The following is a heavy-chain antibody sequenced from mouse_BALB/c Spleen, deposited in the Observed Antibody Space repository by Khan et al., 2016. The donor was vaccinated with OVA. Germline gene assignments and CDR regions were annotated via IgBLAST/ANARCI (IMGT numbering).Heavy chain of an antibody. Sequence: VQLQQSGAELVRPGALVKLSCKASGFNITDYYIHWVKQRPEQGLEWIGWLDPENGNTIYDPKFQGKASITADTSSNTASLQLSSLTSEATAGYYCTRRDYEAMDYWGQGTSVTVSS. CDR3: TRRDYEAMDY. CDR1: GFNITDYY. V-gene: IGHV14-1*02. J-gene: IGHJ4*01. D-gene: IGHD2-4*01. CDR2: LDPENGNT.